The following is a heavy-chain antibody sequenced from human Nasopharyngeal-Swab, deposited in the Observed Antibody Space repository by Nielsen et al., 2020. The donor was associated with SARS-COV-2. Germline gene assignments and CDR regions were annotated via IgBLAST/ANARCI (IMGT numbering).Heavy chain of an antibody. V-gene: IGHV4-39*01. CDR1: GGSTSSSSYY. CDR3: ARSSNVLLWFGEFYYFDY. J-gene: IGHJ4*02. D-gene: IGHD3-10*01. CDR2: IYYSGST. Sequence: SETLSLTCTVSGGSTSSSSYYWGWIRQPPGKGLEWIGSIYYSGSTYYNPSLKSRVTISVDTSNNQFSLKLSSVTAADTAVYYCARSSNVLLWFGEFYYFDYWGQGTLVTVSS.